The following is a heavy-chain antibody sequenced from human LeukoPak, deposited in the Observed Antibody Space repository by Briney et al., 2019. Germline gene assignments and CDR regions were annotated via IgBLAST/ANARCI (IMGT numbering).Heavy chain of an antibody. CDR1: GDSISPHY. Sequence: SETLSLTCTVSGDSISPHYWSWIRQSPGRGLEWIGYIYYSGRTEYSPSLRSRVTISVDPSKNHFSLKLTSLTVADTAVYYCARGPTSSGFEYWGQGTLVTVSS. CDR2: IYYSGRT. V-gene: IGHV4-59*11. CDR3: ARGPTSSGFEY. J-gene: IGHJ4*02. D-gene: IGHD3-10*01.